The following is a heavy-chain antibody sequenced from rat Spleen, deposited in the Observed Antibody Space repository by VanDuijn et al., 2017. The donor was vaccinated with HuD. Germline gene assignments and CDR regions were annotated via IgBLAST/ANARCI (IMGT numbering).Heavy chain of an antibody. CDR2: INTGGGNT. Sequence: EVQLVESGGGLVQPGRSMKFSCVASGFTFSNYYMAWVRQAPTKGLEWVASINTGGGNTYYRDSVKGRFTISRDNAKSTLYLQMDSLRSEDTATYYCARHRNYGGIPFDFWGQGVMVTVSS. V-gene: IGHV5-25*01. CDR3: ARHRNYGGIPFDF. D-gene: IGHD1-11*01. J-gene: IGHJ2*01. CDR1: GFTFSNYY.